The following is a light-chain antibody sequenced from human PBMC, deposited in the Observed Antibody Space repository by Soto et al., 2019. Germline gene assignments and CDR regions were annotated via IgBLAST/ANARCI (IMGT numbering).Light chain of an antibody. CDR3: QQYNSYSPIT. Sequence: DIPMTQSPSTLSASVGDRVTITCRASQSISHWLAWYQQKPGKAPKLLIYKASSLESGVPSRFSGSGSGTEFTRTISNLQPDDFATYYCQQYNSYSPITFGQGTRLEIK. V-gene: IGKV1-5*03. CDR1: QSISHW. J-gene: IGKJ5*01. CDR2: KAS.